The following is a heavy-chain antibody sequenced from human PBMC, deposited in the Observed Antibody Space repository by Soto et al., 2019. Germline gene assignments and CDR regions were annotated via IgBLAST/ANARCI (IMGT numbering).Heavy chain of an antibody. CDR2: IKQDGSEK. V-gene: IGHV3-7*01. Sequence: EVQLVESGGGLVQPGGSLRLSCAASGFTFSSYWMSWVRQAPGKGLEWVANIKQDGSEKYYVDSVKGRFTISRDNAKNSLYLQMNSLRAEDTAVYYCARELVRGGVYYYDYMDVWGKGTTVTVSS. J-gene: IGHJ6*03. D-gene: IGHD3-10*01. CDR3: ARELVRGGVYYYDYMDV. CDR1: GFTFSSYW.